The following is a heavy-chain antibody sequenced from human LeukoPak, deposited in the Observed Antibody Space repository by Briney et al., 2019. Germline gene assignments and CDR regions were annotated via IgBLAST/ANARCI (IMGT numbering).Heavy chain of an antibody. CDR1: GFTFSSYA. CDR2: ISYDGSNK. J-gene: IGHJ4*02. Sequence: PGGSLRLSCAASGFTFSSYAMHWARQAPGKGLEWVAVISYDGSNKYYADSVKGRFTISRDNSKNTLYLQMNSLRAEDTAVYYCARGPAVSSSGWYFHYWGQGTLVTVSS. CDR3: ARGPAVSSSGWYFHY. V-gene: IGHV3-30-3*01. D-gene: IGHD6-19*01.